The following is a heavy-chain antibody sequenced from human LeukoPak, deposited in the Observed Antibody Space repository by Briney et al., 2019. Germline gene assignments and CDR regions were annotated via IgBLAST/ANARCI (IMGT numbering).Heavy chain of an antibody. CDR1: GFTFSSYA. Sequence: EGSLRLSCAASGFTFSSYAMSWVRQAPGKGLEWVSAISGSGGSTYYADSVKGRFTISRDNSKNTLYLQMNSLRAEDMAVYYCAKVLYYDFWSGYFDYWGQGTLVTVSS. CDR2: ISGSGGST. CDR3: AKVLYYDFWSGYFDY. V-gene: IGHV3-23*01. D-gene: IGHD3-3*01. J-gene: IGHJ4*02.